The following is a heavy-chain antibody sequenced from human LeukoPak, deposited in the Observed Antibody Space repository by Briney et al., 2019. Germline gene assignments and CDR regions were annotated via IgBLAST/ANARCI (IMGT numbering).Heavy chain of an antibody. J-gene: IGHJ5*02. Sequence: SETLSLTCAVYGGSFSGNYWSWIRQPPGKGLEWIGEINHSGSTNYNPSLKSRVTISVDTSKNQFSLKLSSVTAADTAVYYCARLTGIYSSSRRNWFDPWGQGTLVTVSS. CDR2: INHSGST. D-gene: IGHD6-6*01. V-gene: IGHV4-34*01. CDR3: ARLTGIYSSSRRNWFDP. CDR1: GGSFSGNY.